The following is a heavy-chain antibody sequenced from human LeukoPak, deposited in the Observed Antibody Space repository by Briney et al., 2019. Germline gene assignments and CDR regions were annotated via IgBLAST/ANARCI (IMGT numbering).Heavy chain of an antibody. CDR3: ARGKESSSWYFATRYFDY. CDR1: GGSISSGEYY. Sequence: PSETLSLTCTISGGSISSGEYYWSWIRQPPGKGLEWIGYILYSGNTYYSPSFKSRLSISVDTSKNQFSLKLSSVTAADTAVYYCARGKESSSWYFATRYFDYWGQGTLVTVSS. V-gene: IGHV4-30-4*01. J-gene: IGHJ4*02. CDR2: ILYSGNT. D-gene: IGHD6-13*01.